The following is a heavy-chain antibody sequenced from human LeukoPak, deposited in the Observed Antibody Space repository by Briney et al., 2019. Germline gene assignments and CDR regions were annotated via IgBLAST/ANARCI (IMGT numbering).Heavy chain of an antibody. J-gene: IGHJ6*03. CDR1: GFTFSSYG. CDR3: ARAIGYAAAAPWDYYYYMDV. CDR2: IYSGGST. D-gene: IGHD6-13*01. Sequence: GGSLRLSCAASGFTFSSYGMSWVRQAPGKGLEWVSVIYSGGSTYYADSVKGRFTISRDNSKNTLYLQMNSLRAEDTAVYYCARAIGYAAAAPWDYYYYMDVWGKGTTVTISS. V-gene: IGHV3-66*01.